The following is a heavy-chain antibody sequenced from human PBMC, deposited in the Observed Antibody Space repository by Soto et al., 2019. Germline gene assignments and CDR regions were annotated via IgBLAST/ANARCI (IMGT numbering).Heavy chain of an antibody. CDR3: ERDGDYYDSSRHDCGLDP. CDR2: ISAYNGNT. J-gene: IGHJ5*02. Sequence: PRASVKVSCKASGYTFTSYGISWVRQAPGQGLEWMGWISAYNGNTNHAQKLQGRVTMNTDTSTSTAYMELRSLRSGDTAVYYCERDGDYYDSSRHDCGLDPWGQGTLVTVSS. V-gene: IGHV1-18*04. D-gene: IGHD3-22*01. CDR1: GYTFTSYG.